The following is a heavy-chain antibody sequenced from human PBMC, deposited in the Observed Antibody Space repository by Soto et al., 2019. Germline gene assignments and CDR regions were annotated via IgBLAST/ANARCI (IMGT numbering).Heavy chain of an antibody. CDR1: GFTFSYYW. CDR2: IHSDGSST. Sequence: GGSLRLSCAASGFTFSYYWMHWVRQAPGQGLVWVSRIHSDGSSTTYADSVKGRFTISRDNSKNTLYLQMNNLRPEDTAVYFCAKPRSSLERPPFAPWGLGTLVTVSS. CDR3: AKPRSSLERPPFAP. D-gene: IGHD3-3*01. J-gene: IGHJ5*02. V-gene: IGHV3-74*01.